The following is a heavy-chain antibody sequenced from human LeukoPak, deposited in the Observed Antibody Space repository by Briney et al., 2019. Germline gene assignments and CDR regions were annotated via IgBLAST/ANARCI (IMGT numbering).Heavy chain of an antibody. D-gene: IGHD3-22*01. CDR3: ARDLGQYYDTSDNWFDP. Sequence: PGGSLRLSCAASGFTFGSYWMSWVRQAPGKGLEWVDNIKQDGSEKYYVDSVKGRFTISRDNAKNSLYLQMNSLRAEDTAVYYCARDLGQYYDTSDNWFDPWGQGTLVTVSS. CDR2: IKQDGSEK. CDR1: GFTFGSYW. V-gene: IGHV3-7*01. J-gene: IGHJ5*02.